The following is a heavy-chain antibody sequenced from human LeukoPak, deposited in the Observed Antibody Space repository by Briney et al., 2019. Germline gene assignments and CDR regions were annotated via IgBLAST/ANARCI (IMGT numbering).Heavy chain of an antibody. D-gene: IGHD4-23*01. J-gene: IGHJ4*02. CDR2: MNPNSGNT. Sequence: ASVKVSCKASGYTFTGYYMHWVRQAPGQGLEWMGWMNPNSGNTGYAQKFQGRVTMTRNTSISTAYMELSSLRSEDTAVYYCARHTVVTAGDYWGQGTLVTVSS. CDR1: GYTFTGYY. V-gene: IGHV1-8*02. CDR3: ARHTVVTAGDY.